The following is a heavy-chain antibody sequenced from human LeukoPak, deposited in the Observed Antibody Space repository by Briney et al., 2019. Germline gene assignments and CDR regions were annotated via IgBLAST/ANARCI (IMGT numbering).Heavy chain of an antibody. CDR2: IDWADDK. CDR1: GFSLSTSGMC. V-gene: IGHV2-70*11. Sequence: SGPALVKPTQTLTLTCTFSGFSLSTSGMCVSWIRQPPGKALEWLARIDWADDKYYSTSLKTRLTISTNTSKNQVVLTMTNMDPVDTATYYCARIRSDYVWGSIVNWGQGTLVTVSS. D-gene: IGHD3-16*01. CDR3: ARIRSDYVWGSIVN. J-gene: IGHJ4*02.